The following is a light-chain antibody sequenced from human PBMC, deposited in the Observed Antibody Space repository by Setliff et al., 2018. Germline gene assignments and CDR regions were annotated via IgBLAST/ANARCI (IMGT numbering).Light chain of an antibody. CDR3: AAWDDSLNSYV. Sequence: QSVPTQPPSASETPGQRVTISCSGSSSNIGSKTVSWYQQLPGTAPKLLIYSNDQRPSGVTDRFSGSKSGTSASLAISGLQSEDEADYYCAAWDDSLNSYVFGTGTKVTVL. V-gene: IGLV1-44*01. J-gene: IGLJ1*01. CDR2: SND. CDR1: SSNIGSKT.